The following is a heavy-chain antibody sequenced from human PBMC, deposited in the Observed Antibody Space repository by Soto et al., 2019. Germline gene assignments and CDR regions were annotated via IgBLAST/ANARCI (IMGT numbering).Heavy chain of an antibody. J-gene: IGHJ4*02. CDR2: ISASGDNS. D-gene: IGHD3-3*01. CDR1: RFTFSGNS. Sequence: PGGSLRLSCAASRFTFSGNSVSWVRQAPGKGLEWVVGISASGDNSYYADSVKGRFAISRDNSKGTLYPQMNNLRAEDTAVYYCADGGEWSFNFVYWGQGTLVTVSS. V-gene: IGHV3-23*01. CDR3: ADGGEWSFNFVY.